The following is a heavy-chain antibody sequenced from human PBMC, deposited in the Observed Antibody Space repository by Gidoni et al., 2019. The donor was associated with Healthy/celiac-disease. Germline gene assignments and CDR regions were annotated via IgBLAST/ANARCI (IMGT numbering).Heavy chain of an antibody. J-gene: IGHJ4*02. D-gene: IGHD3-10*01. CDR2: ISSSGSTI. CDR3: ARDSTDYGSGSYYDY. Sequence: EVQLVESGGGLVQPGGSLRLSCAASGFTFSSYEMNWVRQAPGKGLELVSYISSSGSTIYYADSVKGRFTISRDNAKNSLYLQMNSLRAEDTAVYYCARDSTDYGSGSYYDYWGQGTLVTVSS. V-gene: IGHV3-48*03. CDR1: GFTFSSYE.